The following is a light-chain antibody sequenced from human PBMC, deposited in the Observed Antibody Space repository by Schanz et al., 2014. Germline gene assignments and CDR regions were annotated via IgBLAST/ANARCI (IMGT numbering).Light chain of an antibody. CDR1: QDISNY. V-gene: IGKV1-33*01. Sequence: DIQMTQSPSSLSASVGDRVTITCQASQDISNYLNWYQQKPGEAPNLLIHSASDLETEVPSRFSGSGSGTHFTFTISSLQPEDIATYYCQHYDNLRMTFGPGTKVYFK. CDR2: SAS. J-gene: IGKJ3*01. CDR3: QHYDNLRMT.